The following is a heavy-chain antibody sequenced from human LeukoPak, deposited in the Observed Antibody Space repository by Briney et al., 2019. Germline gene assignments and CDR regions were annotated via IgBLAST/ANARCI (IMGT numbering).Heavy chain of an antibody. J-gene: IGHJ4*02. D-gene: IGHD3-22*01. CDR2: INSDGSST. Sequence: GGSLRLSCAASGFTFSTFWMHWVRQAPGKGLVWVSRINSDGSSTTYADSVKGRFTISRDNAKNTLYLQMNSLRAEDTAVYYCARDVVFAFTQSYHDSSGSDYWGQGTLVTVSS. CDR1: GFTFSTFW. V-gene: IGHV3-74*01. CDR3: ARDVVFAFTQSYHDSSGSDY.